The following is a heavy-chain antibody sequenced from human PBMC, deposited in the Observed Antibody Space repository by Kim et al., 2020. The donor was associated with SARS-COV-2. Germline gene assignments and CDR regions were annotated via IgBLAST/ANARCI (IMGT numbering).Heavy chain of an antibody. CDR1: GFSLVSSGMC. V-gene: IGHV2-70*11. CDR2: IDWDDDK. J-gene: IGHJ6*03. Sequence: SGPTLVNPTQTLTLTCTFSGFSLVSSGMCVSWIRQPPGKALAWLARIDWDDDKYYNTSLKTRLTISKDTSKNQVVLIMTNLDPVDTATYYCARVRGTGTTRSPSYPYYMGVWGKGTTVTVSS. D-gene: IGHD1-7*01. CDR3: ARVRGTGTTRSPSYPYYMGV.